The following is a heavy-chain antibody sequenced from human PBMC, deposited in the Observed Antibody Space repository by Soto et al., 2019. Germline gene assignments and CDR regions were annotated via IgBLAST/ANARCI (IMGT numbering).Heavy chain of an antibody. CDR2: INHSGST. V-gene: IGHV4-34*01. CDR1: GGSFSGYY. Sequence: SETLSLTCAVYGGSFSGYYWSWIRQPPGKGLEWIGEINHSGSTNYNPSLKSRVTISVDTSKNQFSLKLSSVTAADTTVYYCARGRDRAARRYYYYGMDVWGQGTTVTVSS. J-gene: IGHJ6*02. CDR3: ARGRDRAARRYYYYGMDV. D-gene: IGHD6-6*01.